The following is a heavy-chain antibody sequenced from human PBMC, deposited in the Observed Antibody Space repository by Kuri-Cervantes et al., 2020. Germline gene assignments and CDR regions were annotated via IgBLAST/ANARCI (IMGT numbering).Heavy chain of an antibody. D-gene: IGHD6-19*01. CDR3: ARRSGYYYGMDV. J-gene: IGHJ6*02. CDR2: IFGGGST. Sequence: GGSLRLSCAASGFTGTSNYMSWVRQAPGKGLEWVSVIFGGGSTYYADSVKGRFTISRDNSKNTLYLQMNNLGAEDTAVYYCARRSGYYYGMDVWGQGTTVTVSS. CDR1: GFTGTSNY. V-gene: IGHV3-66*01.